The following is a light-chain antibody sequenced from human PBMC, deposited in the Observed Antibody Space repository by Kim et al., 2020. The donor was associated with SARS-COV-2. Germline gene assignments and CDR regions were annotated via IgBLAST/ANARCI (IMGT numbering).Light chain of an antibody. CDR2: DVS. J-gene: IGLJ3*02. CDR3: SSYTSSSTREV. CDR1: SSDVGGYNY. Sequence: QSITISCTGTSSDVGGYNYVSWYQQHPGKAPKLMIYDVSNRPSGVSNRFSGSKSGNTASLTISGLQAEDEADYYCSSYTSSSTREVFGGGTQLTVL. V-gene: IGLV2-14*03.